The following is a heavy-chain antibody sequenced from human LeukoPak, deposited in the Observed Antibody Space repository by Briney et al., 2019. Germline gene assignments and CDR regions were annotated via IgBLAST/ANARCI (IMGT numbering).Heavy chain of an antibody. CDR2: ICNIDYST. J-gene: IGHJ4*02. D-gene: IGHD1-14*01. Sequence: GGSLRLSCAASGFTFSSYAMSWVRQAPGKGLEWVSSICNIDYSTYYADSVKGRFTISRANSENTLYLQMNNLRAEDTAVHYCAKATGYLLWGQGTLVTVSS. V-gene: IGHV3-23*01. CDR3: AKATGYLL. CDR1: GFTFSSYA.